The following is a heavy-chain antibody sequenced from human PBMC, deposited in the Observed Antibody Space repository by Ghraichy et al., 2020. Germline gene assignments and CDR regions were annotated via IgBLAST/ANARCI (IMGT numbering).Heavy chain of an antibody. D-gene: IGHD3-22*01. CDR2: IYYSGST. CDR3: ARAQGYYDLPSPYYFDY. V-gene: IGHV4-59*01. CDR1: GGSISFYY. J-gene: IGHJ4*02. Sequence: SETLSLTCTVSGGSISFYYWSWIRQPPGKGLEWIGYIYYSGSTNYNPSLKSRVTISVDTSKNQFSLKLSSVTAADTAVYYCARAQGYYDLPSPYYFDYWGQGTLVTASS.